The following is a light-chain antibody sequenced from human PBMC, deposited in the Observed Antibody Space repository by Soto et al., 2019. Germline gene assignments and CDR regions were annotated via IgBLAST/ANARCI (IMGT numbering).Light chain of an antibody. CDR1: QGVSAY. Sequence: DIQMTQSPSSLYASVGDRVTITCRASQGVSAYLLWYQQRHGRAPKLLMYGASNLLSGVPSRFNGRWSWNNFTLPNSSLQPEDFATYYCQPRYQAPHTFCQGTKVENK. V-gene: IGKV1-39*01. CDR3: QPRYQAPHT. CDR2: GAS. J-gene: IGKJ2*01.